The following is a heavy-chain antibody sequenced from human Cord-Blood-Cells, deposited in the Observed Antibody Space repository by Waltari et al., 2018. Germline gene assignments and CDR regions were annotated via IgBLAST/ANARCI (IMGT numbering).Heavy chain of an antibody. V-gene: IGHV3-48*03. CDR3: ARAVAVADENYYGMDV. CDR2: ISSSGSTI. CDR1: GFTFSSYE. Sequence: EVQLVESGGGLVQPGGSLRLSCAASGFTFSSYEMNWVRQAPGKGPEWVSYISSSGSTIYYADSVKGRFTISRDNAKNSLYLQMNSLRAEDTAVYYCARAVAVADENYYGMDVWGQGTTVTVSS. D-gene: IGHD6-19*01. J-gene: IGHJ6*02.